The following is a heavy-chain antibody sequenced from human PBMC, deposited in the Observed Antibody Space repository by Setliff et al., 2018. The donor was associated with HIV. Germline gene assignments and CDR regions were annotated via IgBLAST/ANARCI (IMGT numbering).Heavy chain of an antibody. Sequence: KPSETLSLTCTVSGGSIRVDNYFWGWIRQPPGKGLEWIGSIYYSGSTNYNPSLKSRVTISVDTSKNQFSLKLSSVTAADTAVYYCARGSLYSSSSCFDYWGQGTLVTVSS. CDR1: GGSIRVDNYF. V-gene: IGHV4-39*07. CDR3: ARGSLYSSSSCFDY. D-gene: IGHD6-13*01. CDR2: IYYSGST. J-gene: IGHJ4*02.